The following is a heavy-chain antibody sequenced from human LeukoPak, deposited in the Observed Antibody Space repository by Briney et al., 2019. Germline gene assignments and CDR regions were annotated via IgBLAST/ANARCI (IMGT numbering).Heavy chain of an antibody. CDR3: ARPYSSSRGTFDY. V-gene: IGHV3-21*01. Sequence: GGSLRLSCAASGVTFSSYGMSWVRQAPGKGLEWVSSITSSSSYIYYADSVKGRFTISRDNAKNSLYLQMNSLRAEDTAVYYCARPYSSSRGTFDYWGQGTLVTVSS. CDR1: GVTFSSYG. J-gene: IGHJ4*02. D-gene: IGHD6-6*01. CDR2: ITSSSSYI.